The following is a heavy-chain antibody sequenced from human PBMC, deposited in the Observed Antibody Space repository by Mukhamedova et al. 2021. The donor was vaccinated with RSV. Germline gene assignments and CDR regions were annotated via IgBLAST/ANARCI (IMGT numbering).Heavy chain of an antibody. V-gene: IGHV3-23*01. J-gene: IGHJ4*02. D-gene: IGHD2-2*01. CDR2: LRAADGNT. CDR3: AKDLLSSTGRGYDY. Sequence: YGMSWVRQAPGKGLEWVSGLRAADGNTYYADSVRGRFSISRDTSKSTLYLQMNSLGAEDTARYYCAKDLLSSTGRGYDYWGQGTLV. CDR1: YG.